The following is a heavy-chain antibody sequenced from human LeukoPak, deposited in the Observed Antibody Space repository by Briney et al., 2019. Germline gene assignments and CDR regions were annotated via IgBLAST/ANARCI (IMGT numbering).Heavy chain of an antibody. D-gene: IGHD6-13*01. Sequence: GGSLRLSCAASGFTFSSYWMHWVRQAPGKGLVWVSRINSDGSSTSYADSVKGRFTISRDNAKNTLYLQMNSLRAEDTAVYFCARDTKQLTSYYYYYGMDVWGQGTTVTVSS. CDR1: GFTFSSYW. V-gene: IGHV3-74*01. CDR3: ARDTKQLTSYYYYYGMDV. J-gene: IGHJ6*02. CDR2: INSDGSST.